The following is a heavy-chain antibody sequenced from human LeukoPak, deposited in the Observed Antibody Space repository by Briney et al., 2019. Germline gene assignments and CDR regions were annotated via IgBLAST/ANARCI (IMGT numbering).Heavy chain of an antibody. Sequence: SETLSLTCAVYGGSFSGYYWSWIRQPPGKGLEWIGEISQSGSTNYNPSLKSRVTISVDTSKNQFSLKLSSVTAADTAVYYCARWYYYGSGSSQWGQGTLVTVSS. CDR2: ISQSGST. D-gene: IGHD3-10*01. CDR1: GGSFSGYY. CDR3: ARWYYYGSGSSQ. V-gene: IGHV4-34*01. J-gene: IGHJ4*02.